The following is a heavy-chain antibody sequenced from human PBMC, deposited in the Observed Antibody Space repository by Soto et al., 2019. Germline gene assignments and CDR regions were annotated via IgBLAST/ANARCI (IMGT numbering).Heavy chain of an antibody. D-gene: IGHD2-2*01. CDR3: ARFGGYCSSTSCLNWFDP. CDR2: IYYSGST. V-gene: IGHV4-59*01. CDR1: GGSISSYY. J-gene: IGHJ5*02. Sequence: SETLSLTCTVSGGSISSYYWSWIRQPPGKGLEWIGYIYYSGSTNYNPSLKSRVTISVDTSKNQFSLKLSSVAAADTAVYYCARFGGYCSSTSCLNWFDPWGQGTLVTVSS.